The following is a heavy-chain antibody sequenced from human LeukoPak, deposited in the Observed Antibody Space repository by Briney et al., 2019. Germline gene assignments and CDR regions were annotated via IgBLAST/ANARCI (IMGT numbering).Heavy chain of an antibody. V-gene: IGHV3-30*02. Sequence: GGSLRLSCAASGFTFSSYGMHWVRQAPGKGLEWVAFIRYDGSNKYYADSVKGRFTISRDNSKNTLYLQMNSLRAEDTAVYYCAKDGSYGDYVPGDYWGQGTLVTVSS. D-gene: IGHD4-17*01. J-gene: IGHJ4*02. CDR3: AKDGSYGDYVPGDY. CDR2: IRYDGSNK. CDR1: GFTFSSYG.